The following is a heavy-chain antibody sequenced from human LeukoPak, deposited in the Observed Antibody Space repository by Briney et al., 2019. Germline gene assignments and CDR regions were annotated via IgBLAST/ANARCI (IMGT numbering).Heavy chain of an antibody. V-gene: IGHV3-74*01. D-gene: IGHD3-16*01. Sequence: GGSLRLSCAPSGFTFVVYWMHWVRQAPGKGLVWVSRSNPDGSSTTYTDSVKGRVTVSRDNAKSTLWLQMNSLRAEDSAVYYCARNLGGARSSWGQGNLVTVSS. J-gene: IGHJ4*02. CDR2: SNPDGSST. CDR3: ARNLGGARSS. CDR1: GFTFVVYW.